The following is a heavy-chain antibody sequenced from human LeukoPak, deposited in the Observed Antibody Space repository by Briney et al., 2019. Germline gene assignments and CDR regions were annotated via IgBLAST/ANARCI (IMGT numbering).Heavy chain of an antibody. Sequence: KSSETLSLTCAVYGGSFSGYYWSWIRQPPGKGLEWIGSIYYSGSTYYNPSLKSRVTISVDTSKNQFSLKLSSVTAADTAVYYCARPPTTGSGSFFPFDYWGQGTLVTVSS. CDR1: GGSFSGYY. V-gene: IGHV4-34*01. CDR3: ARPPTTGSGSFFPFDY. D-gene: IGHD3-3*01. J-gene: IGHJ4*02. CDR2: IYYSGST.